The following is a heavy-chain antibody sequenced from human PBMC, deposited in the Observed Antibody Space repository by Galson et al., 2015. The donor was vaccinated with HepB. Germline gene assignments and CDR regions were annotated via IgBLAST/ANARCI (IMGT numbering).Heavy chain of an antibody. V-gene: IGHV4-34*01. D-gene: IGHD3-10*01. CDR2: INHSGST. J-gene: IGHJ4*02. Sequence: SETLSLTCAVYGGSFSGYYWSWIRQPPGKRLEWIGEINHSGSTYYNPSLKSRVTISVDRSRNQFSLKLSSVTAADTAVYYCARDGAGGSGSYYSIFPRIWGQGTLVTVSS. CDR3: ARDGAGGSGSYYSIFPRI. CDR1: GGSFSGYY.